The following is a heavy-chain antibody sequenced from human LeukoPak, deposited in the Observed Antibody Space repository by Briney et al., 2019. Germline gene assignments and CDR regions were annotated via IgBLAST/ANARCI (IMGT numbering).Heavy chain of an antibody. CDR1: GYTFTSYA. CDR3: ARARAQYSSGWFDY. V-gene: IGHV1-3*03. J-gene: IGHJ5*01. CDR2: INAGNGNT. D-gene: IGHD6-19*01. Sequence: ASVKVSCKASGYTFTSYAMHWVRQAPGQRLEWMGWINAGNGNTKYSQEFQGRVTITRDTSASTAYMELSSLRSEDMAVYYCARARAQYSSGWFDYWGQGTLVTASS.